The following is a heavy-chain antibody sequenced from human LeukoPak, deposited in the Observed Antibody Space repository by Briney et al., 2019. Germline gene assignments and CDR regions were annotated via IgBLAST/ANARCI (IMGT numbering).Heavy chain of an antibody. CDR2: IKPDGGEK. CDR1: GFTFSSYM. CDR3: ASGSHWSGILEY. J-gene: IGHJ4*02. V-gene: IGHV3-7*01. Sequence: PGGSLRLSCAASGFTFSSYMMTWVRQAPGKGLEWVANIKPDGGEKFYVDSVRGRFTISRDNAKNSLYLQMNSLRAEDTAVYYCASGSHWSGILEYWGQGTLVIVSS. D-gene: IGHD3-3*01.